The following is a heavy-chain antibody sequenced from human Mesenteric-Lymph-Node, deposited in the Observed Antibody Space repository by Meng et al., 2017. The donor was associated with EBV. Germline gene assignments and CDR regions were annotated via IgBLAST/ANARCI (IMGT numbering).Heavy chain of an antibody. V-gene: IGHV2-5*02. CDR2: VYWDDDK. CDR1: GLPLSTYGLT. Sequence: ITWKGSGPSLVKPKQTLTLTCTFSGLPLSTYGLTVNWIRQPPGGALEWLALVYWDDDKGYSPSLRSRLTITRDTSKNQVVLTMTNMDPVDTGTYFCARSGGYGTPLDYWGQGTLVTVSS. J-gene: IGHJ4*02. CDR3: ARSGGYGTPLDY. D-gene: IGHD6-25*01.